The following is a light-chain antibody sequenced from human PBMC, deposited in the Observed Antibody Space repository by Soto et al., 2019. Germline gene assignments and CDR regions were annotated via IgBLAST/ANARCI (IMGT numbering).Light chain of an antibody. V-gene: IGKV1-39*01. J-gene: IGKJ1*01. CDR3: QQSYSTPLT. CDR2: AAS. CDR1: QSISSY. Sequence: DIQMTQSPSSLSASVGDRVTITCRASQSISSYLNWYQQKPGKAPKLLIYAASSLQSGVPSRFRSSGSRTDFTLTISSLQPDDFATYYCQQSYSTPLTFGQGTKVDIK.